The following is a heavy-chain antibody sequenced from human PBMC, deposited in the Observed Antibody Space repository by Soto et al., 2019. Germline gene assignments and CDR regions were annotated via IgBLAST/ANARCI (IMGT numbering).Heavy chain of an antibody. Sequence: SETLSLTCAVYGGSLIGNHWDWIRQPPGKGLEWIGEINQGGGTNYNPSLKSRVTTSMDTSKNQFSLRLSSVTAADTAVYYCSRKSSMAARGFCRYNLYALDVWGQGTTVTVSS. J-gene: IGHJ6*02. CDR3: SRKSSMAARGFCRYNLYALDV. CDR2: INQGGGT. V-gene: IGHV4-34*01. D-gene: IGHD6-6*01. CDR1: GGSLIGNH.